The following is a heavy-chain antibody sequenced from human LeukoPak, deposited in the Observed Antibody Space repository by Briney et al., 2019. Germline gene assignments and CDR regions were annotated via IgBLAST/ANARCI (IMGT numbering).Heavy chain of an antibody. V-gene: IGHV3-21*01. CDR1: GFTFSSYS. CDR2: ISSSGSYI. D-gene: IGHD3-10*01. J-gene: IGHJ5*02. CDR3: ARDLEYYGSGTTSS. Sequence: GGSLRLSCAASGFTFSSYSMNWVRQAPGKGLEWVSSISSSGSYIYYADSVKGRLTISRDNAKNSLYLQMNSLRAEDTAVYYCARDLEYYGSGTTSSWGQGTLVTVSS.